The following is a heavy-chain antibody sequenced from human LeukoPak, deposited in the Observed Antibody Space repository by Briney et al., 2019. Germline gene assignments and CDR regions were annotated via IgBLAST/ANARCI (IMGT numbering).Heavy chain of an antibody. J-gene: IGHJ4*02. Sequence: SDTLSLTCTVCGGSISSLYWRWTRRPAGEGGEGVGRIYISGRNNYNASLKSRFTMSVDMPKNQFSLNLSSETAADTAVYYCARESQLPTIDYWGQGTLVTVSS. CDR3: ARESQLPTIDY. V-gene: IGHV4-4*07. CDR2: IYISGRN. CDR1: GGSISSLY. D-gene: IGHD2-2*01.